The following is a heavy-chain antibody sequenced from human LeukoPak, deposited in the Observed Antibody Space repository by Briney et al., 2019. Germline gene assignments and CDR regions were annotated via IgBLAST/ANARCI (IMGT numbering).Heavy chain of an antibody. CDR3: ALRGLAIFGVVDV. CDR2: ISSNGGST. J-gene: IGHJ6*04. CDR1: GFTFSSYA. D-gene: IGHD3-3*01. Sequence: GGSLRLSCAASGFTFSSYAMHWVRQAPGKGLEYVSAISSNGGSTYYANSVKGRFTISRDNSKKTLYLQMNSLRAEDTAVYYCALRGLAIFGVVDVWGKGTTVTVSS. V-gene: IGHV3-64*01.